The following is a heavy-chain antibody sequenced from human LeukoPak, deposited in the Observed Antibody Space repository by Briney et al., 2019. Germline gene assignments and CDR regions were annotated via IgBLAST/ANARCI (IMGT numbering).Heavy chain of an antibody. CDR1: GFTFSSYE. V-gene: IGHV3-48*03. D-gene: IGHD3-3*01. J-gene: IGHJ6*02. Sequence: GGSLRLSCAASGFTFSSYEMNWVRQAPGKGLEWVSYISSSDSTIYYADSVMGRFTISRDNAKNSLYLQMYSLRVEDTAVYYCARIFYQYAMGVWGQGTTVAVSS. CDR3: ARIFYQYAMGV. CDR2: ISSSDSTI.